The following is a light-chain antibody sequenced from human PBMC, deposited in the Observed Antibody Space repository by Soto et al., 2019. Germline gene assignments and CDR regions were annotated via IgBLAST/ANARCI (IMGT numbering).Light chain of an antibody. Sequence: AIPLTQSPSSLPASVGDTITITCRASQGIGSALAWYQQKPGKGPNLLIYDASVLETGVPSRFTGSESGTDFTLTISSLQPEDFATYYCQQFNSYPITFGQGTRLEIK. CDR3: QQFNSYPIT. CDR2: DAS. J-gene: IGKJ5*01. CDR1: QGIGSA. V-gene: IGKV1-13*02.